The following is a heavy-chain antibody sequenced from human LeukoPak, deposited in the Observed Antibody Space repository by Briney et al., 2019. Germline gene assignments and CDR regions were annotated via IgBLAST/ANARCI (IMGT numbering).Heavy chain of an antibody. Sequence: GGSLRLSCTASGFTLGSHEMNWVRQAPGKGLEWVSYISSSGNTKYYADSVRGRFTISRDNAKNSLYLQAISERAEDTAVYYCAREFDYGGHLDDWGQGTLVTVSS. CDR1: GFTLGSHE. V-gene: IGHV3-48*03. CDR2: ISSSGNTK. D-gene: IGHD4-23*01. J-gene: IGHJ4*02. CDR3: AREFDYGGHLDD.